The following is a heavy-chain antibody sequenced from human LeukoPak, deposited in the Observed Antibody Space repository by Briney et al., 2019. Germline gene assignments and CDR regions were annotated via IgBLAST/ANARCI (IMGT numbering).Heavy chain of an antibody. D-gene: IGHD2-2*01. CDR1: GFTFSGYA. J-gene: IGHJ4*02. CDR2: ISDSGGRT. V-gene: IGHV3-23*01. CDR3: TKERVTSDGEPFDS. Sequence: PGGSLRLSCAASGFTFSGYAMDWVRQAPGKGLEWVSYISDSGGRTYYADSVKGRFTISRDNSKNTLYLQLNSLGAEDTAVYYCTKERVTSDGEPFDSWGPGTLVTVSS.